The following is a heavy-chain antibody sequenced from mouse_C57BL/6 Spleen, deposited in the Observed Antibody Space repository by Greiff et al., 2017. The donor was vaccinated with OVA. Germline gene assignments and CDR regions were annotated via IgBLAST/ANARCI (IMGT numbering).Heavy chain of an antibody. CDR3: ARYKTWEGFAY. V-gene: IGHV7-3*01. Sequence: EVKLMESGGGLVQPGGSLSLSCAASGFTFTDYYMSWVRQPPGKALEWLGFIRNKANGYTTEYSASVKGRFTISRDNSQSILYLQMNAVRAEDSATYYCARYKTWEGFAYWGQGTLLTVSA. J-gene: IGHJ3*01. CDR1: GFTFTDYY. CDR2: IRNKANGYTT. D-gene: IGHD4-1*01.